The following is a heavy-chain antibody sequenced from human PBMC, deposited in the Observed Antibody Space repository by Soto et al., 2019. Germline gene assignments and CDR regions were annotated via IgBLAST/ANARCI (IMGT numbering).Heavy chain of an antibody. J-gene: IGHJ5*02. Sequence: SETLSLTCTASGGSISSYYWSWIRQPPGKGLEWIGYIYYSGSTNYNPSLKSRVTISVDTSKNQFSLKLSSVTAADTAVYYCASSSGHDYSNYDWFDPWGQGTLVTVSP. D-gene: IGHD4-4*01. CDR2: IYYSGST. V-gene: IGHV4-59*08. CDR1: GGSISSYY. CDR3: ASSSGHDYSNYDWFDP.